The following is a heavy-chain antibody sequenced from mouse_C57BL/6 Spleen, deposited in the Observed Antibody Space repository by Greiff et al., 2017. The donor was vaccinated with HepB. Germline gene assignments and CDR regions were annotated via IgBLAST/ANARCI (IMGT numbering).Heavy chain of an antibody. CDR3: ARSERLRPGFAY. J-gene: IGHJ3*01. Sequence: VQLQQSGPELVKPGASVKISCKASGYTFTDYYMNWVKQSHGKSLEWIGDINPNNGGTSYNQKFKGKATLTVDKSSSTAYMELRSLTSEDSAVYYCARSERLRPGFAYWGQGTLVTVSA. D-gene: IGHD3-2*02. CDR2: INPNNGGT. V-gene: IGHV1-26*01. CDR1: GYTFTDYY.